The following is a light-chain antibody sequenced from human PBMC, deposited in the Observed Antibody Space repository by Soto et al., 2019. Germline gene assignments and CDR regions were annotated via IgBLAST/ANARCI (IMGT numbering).Light chain of an antibody. V-gene: IGKV1-39*01. J-gene: IGKJ1*01. Sequence: SQSPSSPCESVQCRFTNTFRKSENIAKYLNWYQHKPGQVPKVMIVAASNLQSGVPTRPSVSGSGTDFTLTIDHLQPEAFVRHYCKQSLSSPPWTLAKGTKVDI. CDR1: ENIAKY. CDR2: AAS. CDR3: KQSLSSPPWT.